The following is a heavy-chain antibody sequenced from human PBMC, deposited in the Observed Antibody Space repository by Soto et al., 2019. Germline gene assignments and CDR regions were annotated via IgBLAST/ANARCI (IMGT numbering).Heavy chain of an antibody. CDR3: AREVASPGAWYFDL. Sequence: SATLSLTCAGYAGSFSHYYWNWIRQSPGKGLEWIGYIYYRGSTKYNPSLKSRGTISADKSRNQFSLKLTSVTAADTAVYYCAREVASPGAWYFDLWGRGTLVTVSS. D-gene: IGHD5-12*01. CDR2: IYYRGST. CDR1: AGSFSHYY. J-gene: IGHJ2*01. V-gene: IGHV4-59*01.